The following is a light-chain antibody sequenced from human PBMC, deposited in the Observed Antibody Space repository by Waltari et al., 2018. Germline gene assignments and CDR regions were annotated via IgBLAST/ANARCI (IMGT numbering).Light chain of an antibody. CDR2: GAS. J-gene: IGKJ1*01. Sequence: DIQMTQSPSSLSTSVGDRVTITCRASQSISNYLNWYQQKPGKAPKVLIYGASSLQSGVPSRFSGSGSGTDFTLTISSLQPEDFATYYCQQSYSFPWTFGHGTKVE. V-gene: IGKV1-39*01. CDR3: QQSYSFPWT. CDR1: QSISNY.